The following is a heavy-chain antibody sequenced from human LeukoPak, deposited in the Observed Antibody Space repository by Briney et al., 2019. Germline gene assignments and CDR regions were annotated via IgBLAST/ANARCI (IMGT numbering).Heavy chain of an antibody. V-gene: IGHV3-30*04. CDR1: GFTFSSYA. D-gene: IGHD2-15*01. CDR2: ISYDGSDK. CDR3: AREGRYCSGGSCYSGFDY. Sequence: GGSLRLSCAASGFTFSSYAMYWVRQAPGKGLEWVAVISYDGSDKFYADSVKGRFTISRDNSKNTLYLQMNSLRAGDTAVYYCAREGRYCSGGSCYSGFDYWGQGTLVTVSS. J-gene: IGHJ4*02.